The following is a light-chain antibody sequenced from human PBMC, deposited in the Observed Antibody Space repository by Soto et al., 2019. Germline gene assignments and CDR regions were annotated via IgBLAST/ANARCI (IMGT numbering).Light chain of an antibody. V-gene: IGKV3-11*01. J-gene: IGKJ4*01. CDR1: QSVSSY. CDR2: DAS. CDR3: QYRGNWPLT. Sequence: EIVLTQSPATLSLSPGERATLSCRASQSVSSYLAWYQQKPGQAPRLLIYDASSRATGIPAMFSGSGSGTVFTLIICRIWPEDYAVYNFQYRGNWPLTFGLGTKVEIK.